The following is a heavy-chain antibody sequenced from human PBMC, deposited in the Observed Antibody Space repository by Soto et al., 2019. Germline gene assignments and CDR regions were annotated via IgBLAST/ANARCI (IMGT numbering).Heavy chain of an antibody. CDR1: GFTFSTYN. J-gene: IGHJ4*02. Sequence: EVQLVESGGGLVKPGGSLRLSCADSGFTFSTYNMNWVRQAPGKGLEWVASISSTSVYMYYANSLKGRFTISRANDKSSLYLQVNSLRAEDTAVYYCARGWLRDPWMYWGQGALVTVSS. V-gene: IGHV3-21*01. CDR3: ARGWLRDPWMY. D-gene: IGHD5-12*01. CDR2: ISSTSVYM.